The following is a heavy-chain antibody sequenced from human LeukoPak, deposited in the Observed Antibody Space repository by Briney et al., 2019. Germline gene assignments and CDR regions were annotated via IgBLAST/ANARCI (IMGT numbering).Heavy chain of an antibody. J-gene: IGHJ4*02. Sequence: PSETLSLTCTVSGGSINISTHHWGWIRQPPGKGLEWIGSVYYSGSTYYKPSLKSRVTISVDPSKNQFSLKLSSVTAADTAVYYCARVNRIRNTQIIDYWGQGTLVTVSS. D-gene: IGHD2/OR15-2a*01. CDR1: GGSINISTHH. CDR3: ARVNRIRNTQIIDY. V-gene: IGHV4-39*01. CDR2: VYYSGST.